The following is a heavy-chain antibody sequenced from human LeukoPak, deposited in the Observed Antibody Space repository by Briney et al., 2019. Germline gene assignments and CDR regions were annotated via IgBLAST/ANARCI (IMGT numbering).Heavy chain of an antibody. J-gene: IGHJ5*02. V-gene: IGHV1-46*01. D-gene: IGHD3-10*01. CDR3: ARDYYGSGSYPYWWFNP. CDR1: GYTFTSYY. Sequence: ASVKVSCKASGYTFTSYYMHWVRQAPGQGLEWMGIINPSGGSTSYAQKFQGRVTMTRDMSTSAVYMELSSLRSEDTAVYYCARDYYGSGSYPYWWFNPWGQATLVTVSS. CDR2: INPSGGST.